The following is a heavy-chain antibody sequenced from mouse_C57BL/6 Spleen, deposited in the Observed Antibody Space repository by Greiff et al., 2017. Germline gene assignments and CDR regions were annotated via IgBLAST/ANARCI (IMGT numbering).Heavy chain of an antibody. CDR3: ARQGLLSGDYAMGC. J-gene: IGHJ4*01. CDR1: GFTFSSYT. V-gene: IGHV5-9*01. D-gene: IGHD2-10*01. Sequence: VQLKQSGGGLVKPGGSLKLSCAASGFTFSSYTMSWVRQTPEKRLEWVATISGGGGNTYYPDSVKGRFTFSRDNAKNTLYLQMSSLRSEDTALYSCARQGLLSGDYAMGCWGKGTSVTVST. CDR2: ISGGGGNT.